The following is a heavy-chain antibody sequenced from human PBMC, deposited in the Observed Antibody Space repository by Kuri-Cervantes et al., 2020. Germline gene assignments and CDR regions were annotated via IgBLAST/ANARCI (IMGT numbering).Heavy chain of an antibody. CDR3: ASWNSSSWYRYFDY. CDR1: GGSISNVNW. CDR2: IFNSGSS. D-gene: IGHD6-13*01. J-gene: IGHJ4*02. V-gene: IGHV4-4*02. Sequence: SETLSLTCTVSGGSISNVNWWSWLRQPPGKGPEWIGKIFNSGSSNYNPSFKSRVTISVDTSKNRFSLKLSSVTAADTAVYYCASWNSSSWYRYFDYWGQGTLVTVSS.